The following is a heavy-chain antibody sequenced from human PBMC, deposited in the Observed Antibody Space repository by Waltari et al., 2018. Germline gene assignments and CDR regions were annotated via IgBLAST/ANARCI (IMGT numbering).Heavy chain of an antibody. Sequence: QVQLQQWGAGLLKPSETLSRTCAVYGGSFSGYYWSWIRQPPGKGLEWIGEINHSGSTNYNPSLKSRVTISVDTSKNQFSLKLSSVTAADTAVYYCAMEGGYSGYGVDYWGQGTLVTVSS. J-gene: IGHJ4*02. CDR2: INHSGST. D-gene: IGHD5-12*01. CDR1: GGSFSGYY. V-gene: IGHV4-34*01. CDR3: AMEGGYSGYGVDY.